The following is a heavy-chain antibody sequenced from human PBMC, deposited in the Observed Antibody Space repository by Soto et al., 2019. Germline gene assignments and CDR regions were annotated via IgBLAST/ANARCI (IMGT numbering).Heavy chain of an antibody. J-gene: IGHJ4*02. CDR3: TADSYITTGTIRFDY. CDR1: GFTFSNAW. D-gene: IGHD3-3*01. Sequence: EVHLVESGGGLVKPGGSLRLSCAASGFTFSNAWINWVRQTPGRGLEWVGRVKSKNDGGTTDFAAPVKGRFAISRDDSKTMVYLEMNRLQTEDTAMSYCTADSYITTGTIRFDYWGQGTLVTVSS. V-gene: IGHV3-15*07. CDR2: VKSKNDGGTT.